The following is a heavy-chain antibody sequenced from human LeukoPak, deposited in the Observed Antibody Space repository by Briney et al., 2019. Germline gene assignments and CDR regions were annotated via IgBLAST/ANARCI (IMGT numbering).Heavy chain of an antibody. J-gene: IGHJ5*02. CDR3: AREDGWFGELIRFDP. CDR1: GYTFTSYG. V-gene: IGHV1-18*01. Sequence: ASVKVSCKASGYTFTSYGISWVRQAPGQGLEWMGWISAYNGNTNYAQKLQGRVTMTTDISTSTAYMELRSLRSDDAAVYYCAREDGWFGELIRFDPWGQGTLVTVSS. D-gene: IGHD3-10*01. CDR2: ISAYNGNT.